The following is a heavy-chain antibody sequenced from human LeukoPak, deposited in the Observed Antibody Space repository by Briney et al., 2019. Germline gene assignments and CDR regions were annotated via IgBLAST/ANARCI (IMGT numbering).Heavy chain of an antibody. CDR1: GYAFTGYF. Sequence: ASVKVSCKASGYAFTGYFMHWVRQAPGQGLEWMGWINPNSGATNYAQSFQGRVTMTRDTSVSTAYIELNRLVSDDTAVYYCARDRGGVAAAGAEYYFDFWGPGSLVTVSS. V-gene: IGHV1-2*02. CDR2: INPNSGAT. J-gene: IGHJ4*02. D-gene: IGHD6-13*01. CDR3: ARDRGGVAAAGAEYYFDF.